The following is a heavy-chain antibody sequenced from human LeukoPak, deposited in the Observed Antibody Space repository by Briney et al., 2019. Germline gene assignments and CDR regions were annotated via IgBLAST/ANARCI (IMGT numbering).Heavy chain of an antibody. J-gene: IGHJ4*02. Sequence: GGSLRLSCVASGFTFSGYAMSWVRQAPGKGLEWVSAVSGGGGSAYYADSVKGRFTISRDNSKNTLYLQTNSLKVEDTAVYFCAKIGDYDFWSGPNACHFDYWGQGTLVTVSS. CDR3: AKIGDYDFWSGPNACHFDY. CDR1: GFTFSGYA. CDR2: VSGGGGSA. V-gene: IGHV3-23*01. D-gene: IGHD3-3*01.